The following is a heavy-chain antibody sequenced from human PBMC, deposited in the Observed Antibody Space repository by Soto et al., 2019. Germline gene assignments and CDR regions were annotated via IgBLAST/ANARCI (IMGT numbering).Heavy chain of an antibody. D-gene: IGHD2-2*01. CDR1: GFTFSNAW. CDR3: TIKYRVVPQTDY. V-gene: IGHV3-15*01. J-gene: IGHJ4*02. Sequence: GGSLRLSCAASGFTFSNAWMSWVRQAPGKGLEWVGRIKSKTDGGTTDYAAPVKGRFTISRDDSKNTLYLQMNSLKTEDTAVYYCTIKYRVVPQTDYWGQGTLVTVSS. CDR2: IKSKTDGGTT.